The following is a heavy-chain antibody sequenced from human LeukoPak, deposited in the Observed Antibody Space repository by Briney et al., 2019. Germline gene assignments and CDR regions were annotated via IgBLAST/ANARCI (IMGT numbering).Heavy chain of an antibody. CDR2: IYHSGST. V-gene: IGHV4-30-2*01. D-gene: IGHD2-2*02. Sequence: SETLSLTCAVSGGSISSGGYSWSWIRQPPGKGLEWIGYIYHSGSTYYNPSLKSRVTISVDTSKNQFSLKLSSVTAADTAVYYCASSALYCSSTSCYNYFDYWGQGTLVTVSS. CDR3: ASSALYCSSTSCYNYFDY. CDR1: GGSISSGGYS. J-gene: IGHJ4*02.